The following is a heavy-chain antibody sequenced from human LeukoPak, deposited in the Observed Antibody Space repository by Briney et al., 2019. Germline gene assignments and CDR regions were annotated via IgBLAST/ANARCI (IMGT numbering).Heavy chain of an antibody. V-gene: IGHV3-13*05. CDR1: GFTFSNYD. CDR3: ARDRLHYDSLTGYPAD. CDR2: IGTAADP. J-gene: IGHJ4*02. Sequence: GGSLRLSCAASGFTFSNYDIHWVRQATGKGLEWVSGIGTAADPYYTGSVKGRFTISRENAKNSLYLQMNSLRAKDTAVYYCARDRLHYDSLTGYPADWGQGTLVTVSS. D-gene: IGHD3-9*01.